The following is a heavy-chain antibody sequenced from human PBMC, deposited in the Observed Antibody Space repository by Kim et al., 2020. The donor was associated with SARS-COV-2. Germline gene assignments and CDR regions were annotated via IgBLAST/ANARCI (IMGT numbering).Heavy chain of an antibody. CDR1: GFTFSGSA. CDR3: TRALDGLWFGESNYYYGMDV. J-gene: IGHJ6*02. D-gene: IGHD3-10*01. CDR2: IRSKANSYAT. Sequence: GGSLRLSCAASGFTFSGSAMHWVRQASGKGLEWFGRIRSKANSYATAYAASVKGRFTISRDDSKNTAYLQMNSLKTEDTAVYYCTRALDGLWFGESNYYYGMDVWGQGTTVTVSS. V-gene: IGHV3-73*01.